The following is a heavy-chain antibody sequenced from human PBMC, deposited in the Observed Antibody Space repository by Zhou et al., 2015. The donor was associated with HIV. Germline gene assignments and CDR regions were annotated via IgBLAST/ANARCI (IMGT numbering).Heavy chain of an antibody. D-gene: IGHD2-21*02. Sequence: EVQLVESGGGLVKPGGSLRLSCVASGFTFSTYSMTWVRQAPGKGLEWVSSISSSSNYLYYADSLKGRLTISRDNARNSLYLQMSSLRAEDTAVYYCARWRGLRTLVTTNYFGLDVWGQGTTVTVSS. CDR1: GFTFSTYS. J-gene: IGHJ6*02. V-gene: IGHV3-21*01. CDR3: ARWRGLRTLVTTNYFGLDV. CDR2: ISSSSNYL.